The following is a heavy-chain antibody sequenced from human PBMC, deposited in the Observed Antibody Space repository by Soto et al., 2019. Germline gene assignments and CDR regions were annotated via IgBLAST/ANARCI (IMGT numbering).Heavy chain of an antibody. Sequence: QLHLQESGPGLVKPSETLSLICTVSGGSITSNDYYWGWLRQPPGKGLEWVGNIPYSGRAFYNPSLKRRVTIYVDTSKNQFSLKLSSVTAADTAVYYCADMRGQWLPRDWGQGTLVTVS. V-gene: IGHV4-39*01. D-gene: IGHD6-19*01. CDR3: ADMRGQWLPRD. CDR2: IPYSGRA. J-gene: IGHJ4*02. CDR1: GGSITSNDYY.